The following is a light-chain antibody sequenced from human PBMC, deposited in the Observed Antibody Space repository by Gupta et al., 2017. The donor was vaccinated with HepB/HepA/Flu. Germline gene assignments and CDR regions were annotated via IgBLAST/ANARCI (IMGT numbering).Light chain of an antibody. CDR1: SGSVSTSYY. Sequence: QTVVTQEPSFSVSPGGTVTLTCGLSSGSVSTSYYPSWYQQTPGQAPRTLIYSTNTRSSGVPDRFSSSIRGNKAALTITGAQADEESDYYCVLDMGSGIWVFGGGTKLTVL. J-gene: IGLJ3*02. CDR3: VLDMGSGIWV. CDR2: STN. V-gene: IGLV8-61*01.